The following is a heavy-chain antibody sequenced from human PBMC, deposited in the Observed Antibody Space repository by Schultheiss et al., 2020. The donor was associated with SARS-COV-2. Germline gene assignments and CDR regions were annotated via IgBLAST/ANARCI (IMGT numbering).Heavy chain of an antibody. Sequence: ASVKVSCKASGYTFTSFGISWVRQAPGQGLEWMGWISAYNGNTNYAQKLQGRVTMTTDTSTSTAYMELRSLRSDDTAVYYCARDCSGGSCHPYWGQGTLVTVSS. D-gene: IGHD2-15*01. CDR2: ISAYNGNT. J-gene: IGHJ4*02. V-gene: IGHV1-18*01. CDR3: ARDCSGGSCHPY. CDR1: GYTFTSFG.